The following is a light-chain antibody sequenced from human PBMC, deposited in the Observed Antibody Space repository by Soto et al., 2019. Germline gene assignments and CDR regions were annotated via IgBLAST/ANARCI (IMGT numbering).Light chain of an antibody. J-gene: IGKJ5*01. Sequence: AIRMTQSPSSLSASTGDRVTITCRASQGISSYLAWYQQKPAKAPKLLLYAASTLQSGVPSRFSGSGSGTDFTLTISCLQSEDFAVYYCQQYNNWPKITFGQGTRLEIK. CDR1: QGISSY. CDR2: AAS. V-gene: IGKV1-8*01. CDR3: QQYNNWPKIT.